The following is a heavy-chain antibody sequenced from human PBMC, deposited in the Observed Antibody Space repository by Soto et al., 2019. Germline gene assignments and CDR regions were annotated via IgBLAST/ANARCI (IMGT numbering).Heavy chain of an antibody. CDR1: GGSISGHY. Sequence: PSETLSLTCSVSGGSISGHYWTWVRQPAGKGLEWIGRVYSTGTTDYNPSLESRVTVSIDTSKNRFSLSLKSVTAADTAVYYCAREKAYYHSAMDVWGHGTTVTVSS. J-gene: IGHJ6*02. CDR2: VYSTGTT. CDR3: AREKAYYHSAMDV. V-gene: IGHV4-4*07.